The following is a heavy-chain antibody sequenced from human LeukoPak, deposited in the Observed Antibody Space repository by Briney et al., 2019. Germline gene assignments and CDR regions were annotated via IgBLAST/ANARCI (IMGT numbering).Heavy chain of an antibody. CDR3: ARDPTTVVNRPYYFDD. Sequence: PSETLSLTCAVSVGSFSGYHWNWLRQAPGKGLEWIGEINDRGITNYNPSLKSRLTISIDTSKKQFSLKLRSVTAADTAVYYCARDPTTVVNRPYYFDDRGQGTLVTVSS. J-gene: IGHJ4*02. V-gene: IGHV4-34*01. CDR2: INDRGIT. D-gene: IGHD4-23*01. CDR1: VGSFSGYH.